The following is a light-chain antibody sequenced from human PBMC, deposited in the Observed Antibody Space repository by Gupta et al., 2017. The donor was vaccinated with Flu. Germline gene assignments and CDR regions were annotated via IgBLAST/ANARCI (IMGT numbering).Light chain of an antibody. CDR2: EDS. V-gene: IGLV3-25*02. CDR3: QSADSSGVV. CDR1: AVAKRY. Sequence: SFDLTQPPSVSVSPGQTARITCCGDAVAKRYGHWYQQKTGQAPVLVIKEDSERPSGIPERFSGSSSGTTVTLTISGVQAEDEADYYCQSADSSGVVFGGGTKLTVL. J-gene: IGLJ2*01.